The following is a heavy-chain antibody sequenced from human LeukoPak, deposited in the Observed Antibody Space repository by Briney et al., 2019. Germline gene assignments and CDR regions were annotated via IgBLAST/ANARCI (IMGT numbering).Heavy chain of an antibody. D-gene: IGHD5-12*01. J-gene: IGHJ4*02. Sequence: ASVTVSFTASGYTFTIYAMHWVRQAPGQRLEWMGWINAGNGNTKYSQKFQGRVTITRDTSASTAYMELSSLRSEDTAVYYCARDHNIVAPFDYWGQGTLVTVSS. CDR1: GYTFTIYA. V-gene: IGHV1-3*01. CDR2: INAGNGNT. CDR3: ARDHNIVAPFDY.